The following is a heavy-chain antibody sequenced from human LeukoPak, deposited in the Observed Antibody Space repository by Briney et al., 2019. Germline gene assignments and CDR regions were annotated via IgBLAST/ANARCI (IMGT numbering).Heavy chain of an antibody. Sequence: GASVKVSCRASGGTFSGYAISWVRQAPGQGLEWMGRIIPIFGTANYAQKFQGRVTITTDESTSTAYMELSSLRSEDTAVYYCARDRSWGHTEYFQHWGQGTLVTVSS. CDR2: IIPIFGTA. J-gene: IGHJ1*01. D-gene: IGHD1-26*01. V-gene: IGHV1-69*05. CDR1: GGTFSGYA. CDR3: ARDRSWGHTEYFQH.